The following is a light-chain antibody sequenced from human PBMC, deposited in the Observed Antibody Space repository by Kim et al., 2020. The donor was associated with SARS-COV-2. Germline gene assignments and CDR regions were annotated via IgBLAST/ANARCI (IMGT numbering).Light chain of an antibody. V-gene: IGKV3-20*01. CDR1: QSVSSSY. CDR3: QQYGSSPPVYT. Sequence: EIVLTQSPGILSLSPGERATLSCRASQSVSSSYLAWYQQKPGQAPRLLIYGASSRATGIPDRFSGSGSGTDFTLTSSRLGPEDFAVYYCQQYGSSPPVYTFGQGTKLEI. J-gene: IGKJ2*01. CDR2: GAS.